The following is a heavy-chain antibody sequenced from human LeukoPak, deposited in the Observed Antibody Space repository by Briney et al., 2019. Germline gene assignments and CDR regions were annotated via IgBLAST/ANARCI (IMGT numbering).Heavy chain of an antibody. CDR3: AKYLPGSGWPV. CDR2: IYPSGNT. V-gene: IGHV4-4*02. D-gene: IGHD6-19*01. CDR1: GFTFSSYAM. J-gene: IGHJ4*02. Sequence: GSLRLSCAASGFTFSSYAMSWVRQPPGKGLEWIGEIYPSGNTNYNPSLRSRVTISLDKSKNRFSLNLNSVTAADTAVYYCAKYLPGSGWPVWGQGTLVTVSS.